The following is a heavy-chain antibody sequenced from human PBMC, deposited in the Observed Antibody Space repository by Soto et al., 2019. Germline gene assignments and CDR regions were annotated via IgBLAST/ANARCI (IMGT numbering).Heavy chain of an antibody. CDR2: IYHSGST. Sequence: SETLSLTCAVSGGSISSSNWWSWVRQPPGKGLEWIGEIYHSGSTNYNPSLKSRVTISVDKSKNQFSLKLSSVTAADTAVYYWARAGAARWYFDYWGQGTLVTVSS. D-gene: IGHD6-6*01. V-gene: IGHV4-4*02. CDR3: ARAGAARWYFDY. CDR1: GGSISSSNW. J-gene: IGHJ4*02.